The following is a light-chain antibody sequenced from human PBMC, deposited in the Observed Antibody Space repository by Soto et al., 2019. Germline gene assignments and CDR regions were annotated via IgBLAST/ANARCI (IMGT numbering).Light chain of an antibody. J-gene: IGKJ5*01. V-gene: IGKV1-39*01. CDR2: AAS. CDR3: QQSYSTLSIS. CDR1: ESISRH. Sequence: DIQMTQSPSSLSASVGDRVTITCRASESISRHLNWYQQKPGKAPNILIYAASTLQNGVPSRFSGSGSGTDFTLAISSLQPEDFATYYSQQSYSTLSISVGHGTRLEIK.